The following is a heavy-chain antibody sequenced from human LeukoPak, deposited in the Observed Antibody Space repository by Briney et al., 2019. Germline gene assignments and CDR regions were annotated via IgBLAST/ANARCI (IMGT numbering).Heavy chain of an antibody. CDR3: AKVSYGDYGIDY. V-gene: IGHV3-21*04. CDR1: GFTFSSYS. J-gene: IGHJ4*02. D-gene: IGHD4-17*01. Sequence: GALRLSCAASGFTFSSYSMNWVRQAPGKGLEWVSSISSSSSYIYYADSMKGRFTISRDNANNSLYLQMNSLRAEDTALYYCAKVSYGDYGIDYWGQGTLVTVSS. CDR2: ISSSSSYI.